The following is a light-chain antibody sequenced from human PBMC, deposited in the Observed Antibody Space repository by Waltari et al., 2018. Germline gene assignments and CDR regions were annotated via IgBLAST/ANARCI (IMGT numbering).Light chain of an antibody. CDR1: QSLVFSDGNIY. CDR3: MQATHWPYT. J-gene: IGKJ2*01. CDR2: KVS. Sequence: DAVMTQSPLSLPVTLGQPASISCRSSQSLVFSDGNIYLNWFQQRPGQSPRRLIYKVSNRGSVVPDRFSGSGSGTDFTLKISRVEAEDVGGVYYCMQATHWPYTFGQGTKLEIK. V-gene: IGKV2-30*01.